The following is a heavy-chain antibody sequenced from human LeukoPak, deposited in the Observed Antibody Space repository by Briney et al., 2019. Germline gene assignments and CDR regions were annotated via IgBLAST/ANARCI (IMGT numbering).Heavy chain of an antibody. J-gene: IGHJ4*02. D-gene: IGHD3/OR15-3a*01. Sequence: GGSLRLSFVASGFTFSSYCMSRVRQAPGKGLEWVANIKQDGSEKYYVDSVKGRFTISRDNAKNSLYLQMNSLRAEDTAVYYCARGSWTFDYWGQRTLVSVSS. CDR1: GFTFSSYC. CDR2: IKQDGSEK. CDR3: ARGSWTFDY. V-gene: IGHV3-7*01.